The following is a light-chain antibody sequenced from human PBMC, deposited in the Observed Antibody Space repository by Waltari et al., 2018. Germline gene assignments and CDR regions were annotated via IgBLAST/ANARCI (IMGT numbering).Light chain of an antibody. CDR3: MQGTHRPWT. Sequence: DVVMTQSPLSLPVTLGQPASIACRSSQSLVSSDGNTYFNWFQQRPGRSPRRLLYQVSNRDSWVADRFSGSGSGADFTLRITRVEAEDVGVYYCMQGTHRPWTFGQGTKVEIK. J-gene: IGKJ1*01. V-gene: IGKV2-30*01. CDR2: QVS. CDR1: QSLVSSDGNTY.